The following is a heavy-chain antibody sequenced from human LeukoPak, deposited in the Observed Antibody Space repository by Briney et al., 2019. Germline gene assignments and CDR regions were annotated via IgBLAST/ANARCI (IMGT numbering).Heavy chain of an antibody. J-gene: IGHJ4*02. Sequence: KAGGSLRLSCAASGFTVSSSYMNWVRQAPGKGLEWVSSISSGGYTYYADSVEGRFTISRDSAKNSLYLQMNSLRAEDTAVYYCARDYYGDYYFDYWGQGTLVTVSS. CDR2: ISSGGYT. CDR1: GFTVSSSY. V-gene: IGHV3-69-1*01. CDR3: ARDYYGDYYFDY. D-gene: IGHD4-17*01.